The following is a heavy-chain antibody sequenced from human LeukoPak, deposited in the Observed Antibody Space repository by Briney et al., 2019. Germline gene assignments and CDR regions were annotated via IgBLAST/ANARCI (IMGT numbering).Heavy chain of an antibody. V-gene: IGHV3-30-3*01. CDR2: TSYDGSNK. CDR3: ARDYYGSGSYGYFDY. J-gene: IGHJ4*02. D-gene: IGHD3-10*01. Sequence: GGSLRLSCAASGFTFSSYAMHWVCQAPGKGLEWVAVTSYDGSNKYYADSVKGRFTISRDNSKNTVYLQMNSLRAEDTALYYCARDYYGSGSYGYFDYWGQGTLVTVSS. CDR1: GFTFSSYA.